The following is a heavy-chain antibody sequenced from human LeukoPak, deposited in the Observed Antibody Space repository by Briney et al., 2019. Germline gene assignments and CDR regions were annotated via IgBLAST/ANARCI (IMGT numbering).Heavy chain of an antibody. Sequence: ASVKVSCKASGYTFTSYGISWVRQAPGQGLERMGWISAYNGNTNYAQKLQGRVTMTTDTSTSTAYMELRSLRSDDTAVYYCARDTQNYDYVWGSYRHVWAFDYWGQGTLVTVSS. D-gene: IGHD3-16*02. CDR1: GYTFTSYG. V-gene: IGHV1-18*01. CDR3: ARDTQNYDYVWGSYRHVWAFDY. J-gene: IGHJ4*02. CDR2: ISAYNGNT.